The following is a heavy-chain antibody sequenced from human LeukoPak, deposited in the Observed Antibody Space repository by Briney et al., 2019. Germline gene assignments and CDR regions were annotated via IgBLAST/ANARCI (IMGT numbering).Heavy chain of an antibody. CDR3: AKEGGIRGAGCFDY. CDR2: ISDSGGRT. V-gene: IGHV3-23*01. J-gene: IGHJ4*02. D-gene: IGHD1-26*01. CDR1: GITLSNYG. Sequence: GGSLRLSCAVSGITLSNYGMSWVRQAPGKGLEWVAGISDSGGRTNYADSVKGRFAISRDNSKNTLFLQMNSLRAEDTAVYFCAKEGGIRGAGCFDYWGQGTLVTVSS.